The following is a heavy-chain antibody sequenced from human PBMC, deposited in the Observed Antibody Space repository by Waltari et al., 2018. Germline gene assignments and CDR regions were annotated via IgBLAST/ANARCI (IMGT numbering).Heavy chain of an antibody. J-gene: IGHJ6*03. CDR1: GGSISSGDYY. D-gene: IGHD2-2*01. Sequence: QVQLQESGPGLVKPSQTLSLTCTVSGGSISSGDYYWSWIRQPPGKGLEWIGYIYYSGSTYYNPSLKSRVTISVDTSKNQFSLKLSSVTAADTAVYYCARAPSYCSSTSCFYYYYMDVWGKGTT. V-gene: IGHV4-30-4*08. CDR3: ARAPSYCSSTSCFYYYYMDV. CDR2: IYYSGST.